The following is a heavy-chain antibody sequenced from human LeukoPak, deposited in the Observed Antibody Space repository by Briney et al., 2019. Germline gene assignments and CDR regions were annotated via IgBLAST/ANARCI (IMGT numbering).Heavy chain of an antibody. CDR1: GYTFTSYY. CDR3: RSGPTDAFDI. V-gene: IGHV1-46*01. Sequence: ASVKVSCKASGYTFTSYYMHWVRQAPGQGLEWMGIINPSGGSTSYAQKFQGRVTMTRDTSTSTVYMELNSLRSEDTAVYYCRSGPTDAFDIWGQGTMVTVSS. J-gene: IGHJ3*02. CDR2: INPSGGST.